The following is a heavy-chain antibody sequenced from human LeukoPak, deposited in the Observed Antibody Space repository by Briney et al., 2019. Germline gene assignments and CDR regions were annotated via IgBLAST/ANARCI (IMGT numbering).Heavy chain of an antibody. D-gene: IGHD3-22*01. CDR2: IYYSGST. CDR1: GGSISSYY. V-gene: IGHV4-59*01. Sequence: SETLSLTCTVSGGSISSYYWSWIRQPPGKGLEWIGYIYYSGSTNYNPSLKSRVTISVDTSKNQFSLKLSSVTAADTAVYYCARGPPPYDSSGYYLRIWFDYWGQGTLVTVSS. CDR3: ARGPPPYDSSGYYLRIWFDY. J-gene: IGHJ4*02.